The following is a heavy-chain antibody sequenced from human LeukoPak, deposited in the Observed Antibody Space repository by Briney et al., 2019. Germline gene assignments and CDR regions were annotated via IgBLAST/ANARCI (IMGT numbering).Heavy chain of an antibody. CDR1: GGSISSYY. CDR2: IYYSGST. J-gene: IGHJ4*02. D-gene: IGHD2-2*01. V-gene: IGHV4-59*01. Sequence: PSETLSLTCTVSGGSISSYYWSWIRQPPGKGLEWIGYIYYSGSTNYNPSLKSRVTISVDTSKNQFSLKLSSVTAADTAVYYCAREEIVVVPAAKGVVRYFDYWGQGTLVTVSS. CDR3: AREEIVVVPAAKGVVRYFDY.